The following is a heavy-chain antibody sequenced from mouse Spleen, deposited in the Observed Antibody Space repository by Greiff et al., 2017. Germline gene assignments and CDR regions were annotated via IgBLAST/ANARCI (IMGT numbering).Heavy chain of an antibody. CDR3: ARRGLGVYYAMDY. Sequence: VQLQQSGPGLVQPSQSLSITCTVSGFSLTSYGVHWVRPSPGKGLEWLGVIWSGGSTDYNAAFISRLSISKDNSKSQVFFKMNSLQANDTAIYYCARRGLGVYYAMDYWGQGTSVTVSS. V-gene: IGHV2-2*02. CDR2: IWSGGST. J-gene: IGHJ4*01. D-gene: IGHD3-3*01. CDR1: GFSLTSYG.